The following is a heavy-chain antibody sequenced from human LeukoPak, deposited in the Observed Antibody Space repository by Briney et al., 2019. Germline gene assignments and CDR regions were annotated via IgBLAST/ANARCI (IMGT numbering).Heavy chain of an antibody. CDR3: ARAYCGGDCYSRGTGGDY. J-gene: IGHJ4*02. CDR2: INPSGGST. D-gene: IGHD2-21*02. CDR1: GYTFTSYY. V-gene: IGHV1-46*01. Sequence: ASVKVSYKASGYTFTSYYMHWVRQAPGQGLEWMGIINPSGGSTSYAQKFQGRVTMTRDTSTSTVYMELSSLRSEDTAVYYCARAYCGGDCYSRGTGGDYWGQGTLVTVSS.